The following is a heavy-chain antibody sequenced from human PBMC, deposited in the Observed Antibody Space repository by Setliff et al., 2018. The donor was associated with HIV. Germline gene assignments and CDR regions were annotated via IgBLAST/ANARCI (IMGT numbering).Heavy chain of an antibody. V-gene: IGHV4-34*01. CDR1: GGSFNDYY. CDR2: IDHSGST. D-gene: IGHD3-10*01. CDR3: ARGLNYYGSGSYLPLWY. J-gene: IGHJ4*02. Sequence: LSLTCAVYGGSFNDYYWTWIRQPPGKGLEWIGEIDHSGSTKYHASLKSRVTISIDTSKNQISLKLSSVTAADTAVYYCARGLNYYGSGSYLPLWYWGQGTLVTVSS.